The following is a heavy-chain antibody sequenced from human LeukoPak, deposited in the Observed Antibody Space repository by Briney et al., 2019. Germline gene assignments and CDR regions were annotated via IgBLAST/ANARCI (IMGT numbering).Heavy chain of an antibody. CDR2: IYPGDSDT. V-gene: IGHV5-51*01. Sequence: GDPLKISVKGSGYTCTTYWIGWVPQMPGKGREGMGIIYPGDSDTRYSPSFQGQVTISADKFISTAYLQWSSLKASDTAMYYCARRRCSGGSCYHLDYWGQGTLVTVSS. D-gene: IGHD2-15*01. CDR3: ARRRCSGGSCYHLDY. CDR1: GYTCTTYW. J-gene: IGHJ4*02.